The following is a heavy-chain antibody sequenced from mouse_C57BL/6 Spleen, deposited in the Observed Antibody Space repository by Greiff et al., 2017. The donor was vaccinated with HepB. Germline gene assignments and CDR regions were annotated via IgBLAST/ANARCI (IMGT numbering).Heavy chain of an antibody. V-gene: IGHV5-12*01. CDR2: ISNGGGST. CDR3: ARVYGYFDV. J-gene: IGHJ1*03. Sequence: EVMLVESGGGLVQPGGSLKLSCAASGFTFSDYYMYWVRQTPEKRLEWVAYISNGGGSTYYPDTVKGRFTISRDNAKNTLYLQMSRLQSEDTAMYYCARVYGYFDVWGTGTTVTVSS. CDR1: GFTFSDYY.